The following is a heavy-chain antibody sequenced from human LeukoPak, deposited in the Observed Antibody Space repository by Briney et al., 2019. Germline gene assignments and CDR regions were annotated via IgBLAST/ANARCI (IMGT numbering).Heavy chain of an antibody. D-gene: IGHD2-2*01. J-gene: IGHJ4*02. V-gene: IGHV4-34*01. Sequence: SETLSLTCAVYGGSFSGYYWSWIRQPPGKGLEWIGEINHSGNTNYNPSLKSRVTISVDMSKNQFSRKLSPVTAADTAVYYCARDPVVPTAMGFDFWGQGTLVTVSS. CDR2: INHSGNT. CDR1: GGSFSGYY. CDR3: ARDPVVPTAMGFDF.